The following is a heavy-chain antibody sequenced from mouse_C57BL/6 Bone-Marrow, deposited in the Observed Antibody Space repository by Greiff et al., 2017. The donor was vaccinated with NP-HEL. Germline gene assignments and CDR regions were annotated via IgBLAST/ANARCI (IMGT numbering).Heavy chain of an antibody. D-gene: IGHD2-1*01. CDR1: GFSLTSYG. CDR3: ARNTAHGNSFFYAMDY. Sequence: QVQLQQSGPGLVQPSQSLSITCTVSGFSLTSYGVHWVRQSPGKGLEWLGVIWSGGSTDYNAAFISRLSISKDNSKRQVFFKMNSLQADDTAIYYCARNTAHGNSFFYAMDYWGQGTSVTVSS. CDR2: IWSGGST. V-gene: IGHV2-2*01. J-gene: IGHJ4*01.